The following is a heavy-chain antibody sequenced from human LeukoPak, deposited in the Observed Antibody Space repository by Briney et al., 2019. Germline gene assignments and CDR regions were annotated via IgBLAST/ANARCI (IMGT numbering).Heavy chain of an antibody. J-gene: IGHJ4*02. CDR3: ARDSVIYGY. D-gene: IGHD3/OR15-3a*01. Sequence: PGGSLRVSCAASGCTFTTYDMHWVRQATGKGLEWVSAIGTTGDTYYPGSVKGRFTISRENAKNSLYLQMNSLRAGDTAVYYCARDSVIYGYWGQGTLVTVSS. V-gene: IGHV3-13*01. CDR2: IGTTGDT. CDR1: GCTFTTYD.